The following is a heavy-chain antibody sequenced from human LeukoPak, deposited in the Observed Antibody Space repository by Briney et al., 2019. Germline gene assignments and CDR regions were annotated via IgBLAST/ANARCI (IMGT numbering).Heavy chain of an antibody. CDR2: ISGSGGST. Sequence: GGSLRLSCAASGFTFSSYAMSWVRQAPGKGLEWVPAISGSGGSTYYADSVKGRFTISRDNSKNTLYLQMNSLRAEGTAVYYCAKDRASVAVPETIGYWGQGTLVTVSS. CDR3: AKDRASVAVPETIGY. J-gene: IGHJ4*02. CDR1: GFTFSSYA. D-gene: IGHD6-19*01. V-gene: IGHV3-23*01.